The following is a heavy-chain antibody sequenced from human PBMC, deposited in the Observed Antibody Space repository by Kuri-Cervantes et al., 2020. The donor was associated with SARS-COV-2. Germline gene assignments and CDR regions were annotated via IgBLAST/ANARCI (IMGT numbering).Heavy chain of an antibody. CDR2: ISSSSSYI. J-gene: IGHJ5*02. V-gene: IGHV3-21*01. D-gene: IGHD3-16*01. CDR3: ASRRFRITHH. CDR1: GFTFSSYS. Sequence: GESLKISCAASGFTFSSYSMNWVRQAPGKGLEWVSSISSSSSYIYYADSVKGRFTISRDNAKNSLYLQMNSLRAEDTAVNYCASRRFRITHHWGQGTLVTVSS.